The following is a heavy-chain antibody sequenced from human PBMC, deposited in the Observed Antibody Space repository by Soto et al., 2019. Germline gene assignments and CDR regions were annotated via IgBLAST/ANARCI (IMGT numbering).Heavy chain of an antibody. CDR2: ISAYNGNT. CDR3: ARDARLHSTALLLYYYYGMDV. D-gene: IGHD6-13*01. V-gene: IGHV1-18*01. Sequence: ASVKVSCKASGYTFTSYGISWVRQDPGQGLEWMGWISAYNGNTNYAQKLQCRVTMTTDTSTSTAYMELRSLRSDDTAVYYCARDARLHSTALLLYYYYGMDVWGQGTTVTGS. J-gene: IGHJ6*02. CDR1: GYTFTSYG.